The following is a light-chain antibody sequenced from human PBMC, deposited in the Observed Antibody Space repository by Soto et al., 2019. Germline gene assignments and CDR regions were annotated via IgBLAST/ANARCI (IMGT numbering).Light chain of an antibody. Sequence: EIVMTQSPATLSVSPGERATLSCRASQSVSSNLAWYQQKPGQAPRLLIYGASTRATGIPARFSRSGSGTKLTLTISSLQSEDFAVYYCQQYNNWTPWTFGQGTKVEIK. CDR1: QSVSSN. J-gene: IGKJ1*01. CDR2: GAS. V-gene: IGKV3-15*01. CDR3: QQYNNWTPWT.